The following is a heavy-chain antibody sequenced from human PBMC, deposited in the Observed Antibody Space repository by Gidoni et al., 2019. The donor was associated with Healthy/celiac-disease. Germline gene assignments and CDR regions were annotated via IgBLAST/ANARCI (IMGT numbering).Heavy chain of an antibody. CDR3: ARLPRYYYYGMDV. J-gene: IGHJ6*02. V-gene: IGHV4-34*01. Sequence: QVQLQQWGAGLLKTSETLSLTCAVYGGSFSGYYWSWIRQPPGKGLEWIGEINHSGSTNYNPSLKSRVTISVDTSKNQFSLKLSSVTAADTAVYYCARLPRYYYYGMDVWGQGTTVTVSS. CDR2: INHSGST. CDR1: GGSFSGYY.